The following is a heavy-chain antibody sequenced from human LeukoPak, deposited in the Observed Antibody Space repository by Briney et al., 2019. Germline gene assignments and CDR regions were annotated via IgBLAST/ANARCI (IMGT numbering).Heavy chain of an antibody. CDR2: ISYDGSNK. CDR1: GFTFSSYA. CDR3: ARDRSPIVVVPAAIWIGWFDP. D-gene: IGHD2-2*01. V-gene: IGHV3-30*04. J-gene: IGHJ5*02. Sequence: GRSLRLSCAASGFTFSSYAMHWVRQAPGKGLEWVAVISYDGSNKYYADSVKGRFTISRDNSKNTLYLQMNSLRAEDTALYYCARDRSPIVVVPAAIWIGWFDPWGQGTLVTVSS.